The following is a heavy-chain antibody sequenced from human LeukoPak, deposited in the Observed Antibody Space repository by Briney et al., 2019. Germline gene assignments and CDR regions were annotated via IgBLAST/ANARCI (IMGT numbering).Heavy chain of an antibody. CDR1: RFTFSDYY. J-gene: IGHJ4*02. V-gene: IGHV3-30*02. CDR3: AKERYSSSWYYFDY. CDR2: IRYDGSNK. Sequence: PGGSLRLSCAASRFTFSDYYMSWIRQAPGKGLERVAFIRYDGSNKYYADSVKGRFTISRDNSKNTLYLQMNSLRAEDTAVYYCAKERYSSSWYYFDYWGQGTLVTVSS. D-gene: IGHD6-13*01.